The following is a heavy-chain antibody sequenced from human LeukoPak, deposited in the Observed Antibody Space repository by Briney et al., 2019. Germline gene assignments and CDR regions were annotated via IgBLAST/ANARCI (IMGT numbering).Heavy chain of an antibody. CDR1: GFTFSSYA. CDR2: ISYDGSNK. V-gene: IGHV3-30*04. Sequence: GGSLRLSCAASGFTFSSYAMHWVRQAPGKGLEWVAVISYDGSNKYYADSVKGRFTISRDNSKNTLYLQMNSLRAEDTAVYYCARGSGFDYWGQGTLVTVSS. J-gene: IGHJ4*02. CDR3: ARGSGFDY.